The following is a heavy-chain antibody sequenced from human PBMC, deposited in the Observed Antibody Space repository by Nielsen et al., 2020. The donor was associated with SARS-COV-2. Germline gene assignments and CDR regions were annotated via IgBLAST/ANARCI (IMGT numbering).Heavy chain of an antibody. V-gene: IGHV4-59*12. CDR1: GGSISSYY. CDR3: ARSIFGVASNWFDP. CDR2: IYYSGST. J-gene: IGHJ5*02. D-gene: IGHD3-3*01. Sequence: SETLSLTCTVSGGSISSYYWSWIRQPPGKGLEWIGYIYYSGSTYYNPSLKSRVTISVDTSKNQFSLKLSSVTAADTAVYYCARSIFGVASNWFDPWGQGTLVTVSS.